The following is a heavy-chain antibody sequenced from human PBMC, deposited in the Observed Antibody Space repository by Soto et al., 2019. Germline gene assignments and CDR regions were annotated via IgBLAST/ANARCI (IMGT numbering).Heavy chain of an antibody. V-gene: IGHV5-51*01. CDR1: GYSFDSFW. CDR3: ARPANFYDSSGYYHDGFDI. D-gene: IGHD3-22*01. Sequence: PGESLKISCKGSGYSFDSFWIGWVRQMPGKGLEWMGIIYPYDSDTSYSPSFLGQVTISADKSISTAYLQWSSLKASDTAMYYCARPANFYDSSGYYHDGFDIWGQGTMVT. CDR2: IYPYDSDT. J-gene: IGHJ3*02.